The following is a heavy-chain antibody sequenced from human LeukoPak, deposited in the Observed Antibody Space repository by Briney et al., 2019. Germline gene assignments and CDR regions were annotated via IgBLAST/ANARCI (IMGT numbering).Heavy chain of an antibody. CDR2: INPSGGST. D-gene: IGHD2-2*01. CDR3: ARRSTLCSGTSCYLGY. Sequence: ASVKVSCKASGDTFTSYYMHWVRQAPGQGREWMGVINPSGGSTSYAQKFQGRVTRTRDTSTTTDYMELSSLRSEDTAVYYCARRSTLCSGTSCYLGYWGQGTLVTVSS. V-gene: IGHV1-46*01. CDR1: GDTFTSYY. J-gene: IGHJ4*02.